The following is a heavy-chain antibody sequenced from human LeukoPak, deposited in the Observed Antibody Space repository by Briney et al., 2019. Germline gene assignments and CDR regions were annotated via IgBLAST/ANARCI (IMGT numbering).Heavy chain of an antibody. CDR2: IYYSGST. V-gene: IGHV4-59*01. Sequence: SETLSLTSTVSGGSISSYYWSWIRQPPGKGLEWIGYIYYSGSTNYNPSLKSRVTISVDTSKNQFSLKLSSVTAADTAVYYCAREGRSSWYGPNYFDYWGQGTLVTVSS. J-gene: IGHJ4*02. CDR1: GGSISSYY. CDR3: AREGRSSWYGPNYFDY. D-gene: IGHD6-13*01.